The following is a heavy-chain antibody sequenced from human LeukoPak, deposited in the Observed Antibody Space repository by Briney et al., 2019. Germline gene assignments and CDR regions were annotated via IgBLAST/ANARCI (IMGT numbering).Heavy chain of an antibody. J-gene: IGHJ4*02. CDR2: INPSGGST. CDR3: ARATPSIAVAGFDY. CDR1: GYTFTSYY. Sequence: ASVKVSCKASGYTFTSYYMHWVRRAPGQGLEWMGIINPSGGSTSYAQKFQGRVTMTRDMSTSTVYMELSRLRSDDTAVYYCARATPSIAVAGFDYWGQGTLVTVSS. D-gene: IGHD6-19*01. V-gene: IGHV1-46*01.